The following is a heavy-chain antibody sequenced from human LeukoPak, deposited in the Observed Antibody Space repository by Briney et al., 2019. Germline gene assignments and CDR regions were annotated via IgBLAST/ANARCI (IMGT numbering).Heavy chain of an antibody. CDR3: ARDRPPRAFDI. J-gene: IGHJ3*02. CDR2: INPNSGAT. V-gene: IGHV1-2*02. Sequence: ASVKVSCKASEYTFTGYYMHWVRQAPGQGLEWMGWINPNSGATDYAQNFQGRVTLTRDTPISTADMELTRLRSDDTAVYYCARDRPPRAFDIWGQGTMVTVSS. CDR1: EYTFTGYY. D-gene: IGHD6-6*01.